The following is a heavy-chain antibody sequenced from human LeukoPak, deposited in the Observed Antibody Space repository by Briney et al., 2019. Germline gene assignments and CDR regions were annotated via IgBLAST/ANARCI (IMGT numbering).Heavy chain of an antibody. CDR1: GGSISSYY. J-gene: IGHJ4*02. CDR2: IFNSGST. V-gene: IGHV4-59*01. Sequence: SETLSLTCTVSGGSISSYYWNWIRQPPGKGLEWIGYIFNSGSTSYNPSLKSRVTISVDTSKDQFSLKLGSVTSADTAVYYCARGFEYNYRYTFGYWGQGILVTISS. D-gene: IGHD5-18*01. CDR3: ARGFEYNYRYTFGY.